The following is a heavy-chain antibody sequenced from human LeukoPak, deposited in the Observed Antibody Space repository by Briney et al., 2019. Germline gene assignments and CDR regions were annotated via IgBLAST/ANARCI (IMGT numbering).Heavy chain of an antibody. J-gene: IGHJ5*02. D-gene: IGHD3-10*01. CDR2: IIPIFGIA. CDR3: ARDSGYGSGSYYSGGFDP. CDR1: GGTFSSYA. Sequence: SVKVSCKASGGTFSSYAISWVRQAPGQGLEWMGRIIPIFGIANYAQKFQGRVTITADKSTSTAYMELSSLRSEDTAVYYCARDSGYGSGSYYSGGFDPWGQGTLVTVSS. V-gene: IGHV1-69*04.